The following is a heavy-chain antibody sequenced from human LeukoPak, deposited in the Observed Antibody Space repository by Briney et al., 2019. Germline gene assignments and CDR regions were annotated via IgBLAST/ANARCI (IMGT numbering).Heavy chain of an antibody. D-gene: IGHD5-12*01. CDR2: ISFDGSNK. CDR1: GFTFSTYA. Sequence: GGSLRLSCTASGFTFSTYAMHWVRQAPGKGLEWVAVISFDGSNKDYADSVKGRFTISRDNSKNTLYLQMNSLKTEDTAVYYCTTGDSGYSGYDFVDYFDYWGQGTLVTVSS. V-gene: IGHV3-30*04. CDR3: TTGDSGYSGYDFVDYFDY. J-gene: IGHJ4*02.